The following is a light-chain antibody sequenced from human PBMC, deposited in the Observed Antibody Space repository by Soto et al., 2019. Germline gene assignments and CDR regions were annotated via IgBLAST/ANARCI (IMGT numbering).Light chain of an antibody. Sequence: DIQMTQSPSSLASSIGDRVTMTCRACQNIRNYLNWYQQKPGQAPNLLIYASSSLRRGVPSRFRGSGSGTEFTLTISSLQPEDFATYDCQQGHTLPYAFGQGTNLGI. CDR2: ASS. CDR1: QNIRNY. J-gene: IGKJ2*01. CDR3: QQGHTLPYA. V-gene: IGKV1-39*01.